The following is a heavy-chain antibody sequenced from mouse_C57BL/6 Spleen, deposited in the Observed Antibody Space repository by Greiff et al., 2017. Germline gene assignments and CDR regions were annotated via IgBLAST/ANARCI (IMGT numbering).Heavy chain of an antibody. Sequence: EVKLMESEGGLVQPGSSMKLSCTASGFTFSDYYMAWVRQVPEKGLEWVANITYDGSSTYYLDSLKSRFIISRDNAKNILYLQMSMLKSEDTATYYCARELDYHFDDWGQGTTLTVSS. CDR1: GFTFSDYY. J-gene: IGHJ2*01. V-gene: IGHV5-16*01. CDR2: ITYDGSST. CDR3: ARELDYHFDD. D-gene: IGHD1-1*02.